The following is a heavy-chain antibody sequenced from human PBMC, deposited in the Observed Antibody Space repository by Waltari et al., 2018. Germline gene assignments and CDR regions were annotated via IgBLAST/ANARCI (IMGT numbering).Heavy chain of an antibody. D-gene: IGHD6-13*01. Sequence: QVQLVESGGGVVQPGRSLRLSCAASGFTFSSYAMHWVRQAPGKGLEWVAGISYDGSNKYYADSVKGRFTISRDNSKNTLYLQMNSLRAEDTAVYYCARDRSGQLVYWGQGTLVTVSS. J-gene: IGHJ4*02. V-gene: IGHV3-30-3*01. CDR3: ARDRSGQLVY. CDR2: ISYDGSNK. CDR1: GFTFSSYA.